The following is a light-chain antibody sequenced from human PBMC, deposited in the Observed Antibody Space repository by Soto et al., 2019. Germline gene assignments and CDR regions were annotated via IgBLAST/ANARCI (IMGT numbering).Light chain of an antibody. V-gene: IGKV1-9*01. CDR3: QQTESYPST. CDR2: AAS. J-gene: IGKJ4*01. Sequence: IQLTQSPSSLSASVGDRVTITCRASQDISSFLEGYQQAPGKDTQLLIFAASNLQSGVPSRFSGSGSGTDFTLTISSLEPEEFATYYCQQTESYPSTFGGGTKLDI. CDR1: QDISSF.